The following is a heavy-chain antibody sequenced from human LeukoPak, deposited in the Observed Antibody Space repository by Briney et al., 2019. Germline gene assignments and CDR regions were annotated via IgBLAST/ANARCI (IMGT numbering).Heavy chain of an antibody. J-gene: IGHJ4*02. D-gene: IGHD3-22*01. Sequence: GGSLRLSCAASGFTFSIYAMSWVRQAPGKGLQWVSSITSRGESTWYVDSVKGRFTITRDNSENTLYLQMHSLRAEDAAVYYCARGRPNYYGSDGHYYRRDGDYWGRGTLVSVSS. CDR2: ITSRGEST. CDR3: ARGRPNYYGSDGHYYRRDGDY. CDR1: GFTFSIYA. V-gene: IGHV3-23*01.